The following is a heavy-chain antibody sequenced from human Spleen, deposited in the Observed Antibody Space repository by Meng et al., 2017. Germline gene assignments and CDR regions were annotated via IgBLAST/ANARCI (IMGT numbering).Heavy chain of an antibody. D-gene: IGHD5-12*01. V-gene: IGHV1-2*06. CDR3: ARVWATRQVVLDY. Sequence: QGQLVEPGDRVKEPGAPVKVSCEASGYPFTGYYIYWVRQAPGQGLEWMGRINPDNGDTNFALKFQGRVNMTRDTSIRTVYMEVNSLRSDDTAVYYCARVWATRQVVLDYWGQGTLVTVSS. CDR2: INPDNGDT. J-gene: IGHJ4*02. CDR1: GYPFTGYY.